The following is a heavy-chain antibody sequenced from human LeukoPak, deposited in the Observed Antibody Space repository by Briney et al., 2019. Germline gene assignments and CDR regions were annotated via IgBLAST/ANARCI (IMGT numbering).Heavy chain of an antibody. V-gene: IGHV4-39*01. CDR3: ARRYLRNWFDP. J-gene: IGHJ5*02. CDR2: IYYSGST. D-gene: IGHD1-1*01. Sequence: SETLSLTCTVSGGSISSSSYYWGWIRQPPGKGLEWIGSIYYSGSTYYNPSLKSRVTISVDTSKNQFSLKLSSVTAADTAVCYCARRYLRNWFDPWGQGTLVTVSS. CDR1: GGSISSSSYY.